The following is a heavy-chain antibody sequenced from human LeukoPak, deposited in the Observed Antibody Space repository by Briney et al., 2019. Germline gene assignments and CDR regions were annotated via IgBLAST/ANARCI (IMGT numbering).Heavy chain of an antibody. Sequence: GASVKVSCKVSGYTLTESSMHWVRRAPGKGLEWMGGFDPEDGETIYAQKFQGRVTMTEDTSTDTAYMELSSLRSEDTAVYYCALSIAARPEYFQHWGQGTLVTVSS. J-gene: IGHJ1*01. CDR1: GYTLTESS. V-gene: IGHV1-24*01. CDR3: ALSIAARPEYFQH. D-gene: IGHD6-6*01. CDR2: FDPEDGET.